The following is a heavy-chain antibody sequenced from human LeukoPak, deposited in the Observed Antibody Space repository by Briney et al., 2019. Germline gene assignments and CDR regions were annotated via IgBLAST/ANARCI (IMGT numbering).Heavy chain of an antibody. CDR1: GYSISSGYF. CDR3: ARLEGGGRNEQNHLEY. CDR2: ISHSWNS. Sequence: PSETLSLTCAVSGYSISSGYFWGWIRQPPGEGLEWIGSISHSWNSYYNPSLKSRVTMSLDTSKNQFSLNLRSVTAADTAVYYCARLEGGGRNEQNHLEYWGQGTLVTVSS. J-gene: IGHJ4*02. D-gene: IGHD1-1*01. V-gene: IGHV4-38-2*01.